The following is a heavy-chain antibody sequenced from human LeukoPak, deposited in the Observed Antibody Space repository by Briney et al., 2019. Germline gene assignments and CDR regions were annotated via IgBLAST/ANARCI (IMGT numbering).Heavy chain of an antibody. CDR2: IIPIFGST. CDR3: AEGSSGYNYGPPDY. J-gene: IGHJ4*02. V-gene: IGHV1-69*13. D-gene: IGHD3-22*01. CDR1: GGTFSSYA. Sequence: SVKVSCRASGGTFSSYAFSWVRQAPGQGLEWMGGIIPIFGSTHYVQKFQGKVTITAYESTSTAYMEVNSLRSEDTAVYFCAEGSSGYNYGPPDYWGQGTLVRVSS.